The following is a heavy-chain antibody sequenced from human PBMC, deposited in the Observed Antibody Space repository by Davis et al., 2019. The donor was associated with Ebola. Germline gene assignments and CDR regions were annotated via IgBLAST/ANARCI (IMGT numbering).Heavy chain of an antibody. D-gene: IGHD6-19*01. V-gene: IGHV3-30*03. CDR2: ISYDGSNK. Sequence: GGSLRLSCAVSGFSFRSYGMHWVRQAPGKGLEWVAVISYDGSNKYYADSVKGRLTISRDNAKNTLYLQMNSLRAEDTAVYYCARGHSSGWYVYWGQGTLVTVSS. CDR3: ARGHSSGWYVY. J-gene: IGHJ4*02. CDR1: GFSFRSYG.